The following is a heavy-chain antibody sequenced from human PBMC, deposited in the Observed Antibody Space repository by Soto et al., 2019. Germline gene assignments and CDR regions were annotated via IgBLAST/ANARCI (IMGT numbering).Heavy chain of an antibody. Sequence: EVQLLESGGGLVQPGGSLRLSCAASGFTFSSYAMSWVRQAPGKGLEWVSAISGSGGSTYYADSVKGRFTISRDNAKNTLYLQMNCLRAEDTGVYYCAKTEPVVRYGYWGQGTLVTVSS. CDR3: AKTEPVVRYGY. J-gene: IGHJ4*02. V-gene: IGHV3-23*01. D-gene: IGHD5-18*01. CDR1: GFTFSSYA. CDR2: ISGSGGST.